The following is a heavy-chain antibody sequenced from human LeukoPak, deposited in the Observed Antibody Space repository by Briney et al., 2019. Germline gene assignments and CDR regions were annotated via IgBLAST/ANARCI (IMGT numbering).Heavy chain of an antibody. D-gene: IGHD1-26*01. V-gene: IGHV1-2*02. CDR3: ARIAFHGVGPTTLWFDP. CDR2: INPYSGDA. J-gene: IGHJ5*02. CDR1: GYTFTDYY. Sequence: ASVKVSCKASGYTFTDYYIYWVRQAPGQGLEWMGWINPYSGDANFALKFQGRVTMTRDTSISTAYMELSRLISDDTAVYYCARIAFHGVGPTTLWFDPWGQGSLVTVSS.